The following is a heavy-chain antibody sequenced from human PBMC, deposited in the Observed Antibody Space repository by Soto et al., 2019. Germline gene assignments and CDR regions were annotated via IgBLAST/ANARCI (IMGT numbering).Heavy chain of an antibody. CDR3: AREIRSGYYKYWYFDL. Sequence: QVQLVQSGAEVKKPGASVKVSCKASGYSFTVYHTHWVRQAPGQGLEWMGWINTDSGGTKYAQKFEGRVTMSRDTSINTAYMELSNLISDDTAVYYCAREIRSGYYKYWYFDLWGRGTLITVSS. CDR2: INTDSGGT. J-gene: IGHJ2*01. D-gene: IGHD3-3*01. CDR1: GYSFTVYH. V-gene: IGHV1-2*02.